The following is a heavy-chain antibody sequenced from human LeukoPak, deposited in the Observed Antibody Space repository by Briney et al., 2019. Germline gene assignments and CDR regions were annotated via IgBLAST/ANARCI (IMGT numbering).Heavy chain of an antibody. CDR3: ARASALDY. J-gene: IGHJ4*02. CDR2: SNPNIGGT. V-gene: IGHV1-2*02. Sequence: ASVKVSFKSSGYTFTGYYMHWGRQAPGRGLEWMRLSNPNIGGTNYAQKFHGTFTMTRDTYISTASMELSRLRSDDTAVYYCARASALDYCGQGTLVTVSS. CDR1: GYTFTGYY.